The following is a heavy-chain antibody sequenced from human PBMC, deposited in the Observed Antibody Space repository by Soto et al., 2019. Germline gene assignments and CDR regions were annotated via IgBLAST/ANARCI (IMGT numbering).Heavy chain of an antibody. CDR2: IYYSGST. CDR1: GGSVSSGSYY. D-gene: IGHD2-2*01. J-gene: IGHJ4*02. Sequence: SETLSLTCTVSGGSVSSGSYYWSWIRQPPGKGLEWIGYIYYSGSTNYNPSLKSRVTISVDTSKNQFSLKLSAVTAADTAVYYCAREDASDRPFDYWGQGTLVTVSS. CDR3: AREDASDRPFDY. V-gene: IGHV4-61*01.